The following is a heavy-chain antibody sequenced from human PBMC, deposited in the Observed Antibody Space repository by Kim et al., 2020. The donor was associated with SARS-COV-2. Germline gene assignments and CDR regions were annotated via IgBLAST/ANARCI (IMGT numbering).Heavy chain of an antibody. CDR2: ISSSSSTI. J-gene: IGHJ4*02. D-gene: IGHD6-19*01. V-gene: IGHV3-48*02. Sequence: GGSLRLSCAASGFTFSSYSMNWVRQAPGKGLEWVSYISSSSSTIYYADSVKGRFTISRDNAKNSLYLQMNSLRDEDTAVYYCARDPGSGWYGSRFDYWGQGTLVTVSS. CDR1: GFTFSSYS. CDR3: ARDPGSGWYGSRFDY.